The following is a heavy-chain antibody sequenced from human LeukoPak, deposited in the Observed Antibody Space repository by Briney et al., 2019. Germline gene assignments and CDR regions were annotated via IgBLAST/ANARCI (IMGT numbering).Heavy chain of an antibody. J-gene: IGHJ4*02. V-gene: IGHV4-4*07. CDR3: ARGPTTVTRAFDY. D-gene: IGHD4-17*01. Sequence: SETLSLTCTVSGGSISIYYWSWIRQPAGKGLEWIGHIYTSGSTNYNPSLKRRVTISVDTSRNQFSLKLSSVTAADTAVYYCARGPTTVTRAFDYWGQGTLVTVSS. CDR2: IYTSGST. CDR1: GGSISIYY.